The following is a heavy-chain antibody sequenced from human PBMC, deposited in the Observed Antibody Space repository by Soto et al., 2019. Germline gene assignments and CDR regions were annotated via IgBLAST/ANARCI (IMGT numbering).Heavy chain of an antibody. Sequence: QVQLVESGGGVVQTGRSLRLSCAASGFTFSSYGMHWVRQAPGKGLEWMALIWYDGRSKYYADSVKGRFTISRDNSKNSLHLEMNSLRAEDTAVYYCARDLEGATIYDYSGRDVWGQGTTVIVSS. CDR3: ARDLEGATIYDYSGRDV. CDR2: IWYDGRSK. V-gene: IGHV3-33*01. D-gene: IGHD5-12*01. J-gene: IGHJ6*02. CDR1: GFTFSSYG.